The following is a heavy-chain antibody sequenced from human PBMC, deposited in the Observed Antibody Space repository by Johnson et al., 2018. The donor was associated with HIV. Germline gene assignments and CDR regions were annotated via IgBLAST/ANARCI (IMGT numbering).Heavy chain of an antibody. CDR2: IRYDGSNK. CDR3: ARDQSGYVL. CDR1: GFTFSTYG. Sequence: QMLLVESGGGVVQPGGSLRLSCAASGFTFSTYGMHWVRQSPGKGLEWMTLIRYDGSNKYYADSVKGRFTISRDNSKNTLYLQMDSLRAEDTAVYYCARDQSGYVLWGPGTMVTVSS. V-gene: IGHV3-30*02. J-gene: IGHJ3*01. D-gene: IGHD5-12*01.